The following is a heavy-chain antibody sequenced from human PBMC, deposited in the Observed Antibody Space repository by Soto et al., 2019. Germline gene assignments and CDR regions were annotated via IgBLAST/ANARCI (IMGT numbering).Heavy chain of an antibody. D-gene: IGHD2-2*01. J-gene: IGHJ5*02. CDR2: IYYSGST. CDR1: GGSISSDY. V-gene: IGHV4-59*08. Sequence: PSETLSLTCTVSGGSISSDYWSWIRQPPGKGLEWIGYIYYSGSTNYNPSLKSRVTISVDTSKNQFSLKLSSVTAADTAVYYCARLGDVVPAAPDWFDPWGQGTLVTVSS. CDR3: ARLGDVVPAAPDWFDP.